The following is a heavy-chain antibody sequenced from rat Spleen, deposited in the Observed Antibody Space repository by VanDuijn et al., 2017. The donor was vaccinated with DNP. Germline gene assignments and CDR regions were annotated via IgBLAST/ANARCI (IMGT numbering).Heavy chain of an antibody. J-gene: IGHJ2*01. Sequence: EVQLVESGGGLVQPGRSLKLSCAASVFTFSDYYMAWVRQAPTKGLEWVAYISYDGCNTNYGDSVKGRFTISRDNAKSTLYLQMNSLISEDTATYHCVRPHYYYGSYPHYWGQGVMVTVSS. V-gene: IGHV5-22*01. CDR3: VRPHYYYGSYPHY. D-gene: IGHD1-12*02. CDR2: ISYDGCNT. CDR1: VFTFSDYY.